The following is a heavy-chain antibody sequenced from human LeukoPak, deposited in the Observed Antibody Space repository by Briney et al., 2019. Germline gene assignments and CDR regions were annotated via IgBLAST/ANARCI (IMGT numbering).Heavy chain of an antibody. CDR2: INAGNGDT. D-gene: IGHD2-21*01. CDR3: ARDDCGDSCYPGGY. CDR1: GYTFTKYV. V-gene: IGHV1-3*01. J-gene: IGHJ4*02. Sequence: ASVKVSCKASGYTFTKYVVHWVRQAPGQRPEWMGWINAGNGDTKYSQNFQDRVTITRDTSANTDYMELSSMTYEDTALYYCARDDCGDSCYPGGYWGQGTLVTVSS.